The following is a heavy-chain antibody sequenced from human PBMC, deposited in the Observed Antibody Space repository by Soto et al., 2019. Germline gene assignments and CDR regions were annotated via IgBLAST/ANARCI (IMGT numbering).Heavy chain of an antibody. D-gene: IGHD3-3*01. J-gene: IGHJ6*03. CDR2: IYYSGST. Sequence: SETLSLTCTVSGGSISSYYWSWIRQPPGKGLEWIGYIYYSGSTNYNPSLKSRVTISVDTSKNQFSLKLSSVTAADTAVYYCARASLNYDFWSGPNMDVWGKGTTVTVSS. V-gene: IGHV4-59*01. CDR3: ARASLNYDFWSGPNMDV. CDR1: GGSISSYY.